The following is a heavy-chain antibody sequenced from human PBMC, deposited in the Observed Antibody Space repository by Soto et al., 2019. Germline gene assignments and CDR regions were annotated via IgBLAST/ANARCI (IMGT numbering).Heavy chain of an antibody. V-gene: IGHV4-34*01. Sequence: SETLSLTCAVYGGSFSGYYWSWIRQPPGKGLEWIGEINHSGSTNYNPSLKSRVTISVDTSKNQFSLKLSSVTAADTAVYYCARGRSHGDYVLFYFDYWGQGTLVTVSS. J-gene: IGHJ4*02. CDR1: GGSFSGYY. CDR2: INHSGST. CDR3: ARGRSHGDYVLFYFDY. D-gene: IGHD4-17*01.